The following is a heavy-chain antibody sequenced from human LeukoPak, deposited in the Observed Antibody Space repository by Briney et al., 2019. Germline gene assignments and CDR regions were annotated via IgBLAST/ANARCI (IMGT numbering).Heavy chain of an antibody. Sequence: GGSLRLSCAASGFTFSTYSMNWVRQAPGKGLEWVSYITSSGSTMFYADSVKGRFTISRDNAENTLYLQMNSLRAEDTAVYYCAKDRVGATDYMDVWGKGTTVTVSS. D-gene: IGHD1-26*01. CDR2: ITSSGSTM. CDR3: AKDRVGATDYMDV. V-gene: IGHV3-48*01. CDR1: GFTFSTYS. J-gene: IGHJ6*03.